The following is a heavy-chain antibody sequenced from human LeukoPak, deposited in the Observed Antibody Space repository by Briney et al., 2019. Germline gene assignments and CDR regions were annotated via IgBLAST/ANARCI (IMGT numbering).Heavy chain of an antibody. D-gene: IGHD3-22*01. Sequence: ASVKVSCKASGYTFTSYDTNWVRQATGQGLEWMGWMNPNSGNTGYAQKFQGRVTMTTDTSTSTAYMELRSLRSDDTAVYYCARDRGDYYDSSGPYCDYWGQGTLVTVSS. J-gene: IGHJ4*02. CDR3: ARDRGDYYDSSGPYCDY. V-gene: IGHV1-8*01. CDR2: MNPNSGNT. CDR1: GYTFTSYD.